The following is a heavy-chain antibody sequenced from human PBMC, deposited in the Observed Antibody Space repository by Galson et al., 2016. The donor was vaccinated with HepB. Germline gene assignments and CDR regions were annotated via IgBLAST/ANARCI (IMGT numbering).Heavy chain of an antibody. J-gene: IGHJ4*02. CDR1: GFTSSNYD. CDR3: AILGMYYRDTSDYFTEDF. V-gene: IGHV3-23*01. Sequence: GSLRLSCAASGFTSSNYDMSWVRQAPGKGLQWVSVVRASGNGGSTHCADSVKGRFTISRDTSKNTLYLQMNSLRAEDTAVYYCAILGMYYRDTSDYFTEDFWGQGTLVTVSS. D-gene: IGHD3-22*01. CDR2: VRASGNGGST.